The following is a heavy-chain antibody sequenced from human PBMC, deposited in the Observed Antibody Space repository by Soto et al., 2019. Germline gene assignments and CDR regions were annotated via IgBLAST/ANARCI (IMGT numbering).Heavy chain of an antibody. Sequence: GGALTRSGAAPGVNVSSYRMSPVRQDPGKGLEWVAVIWYDGSNKYYADSVKGRFTISRDNSKNTLYLQMNSLRAEDTAVYYCARGGYYGSGSQYYYYGMDVWGQGTTVTVSS. D-gene: IGHD3-10*01. J-gene: IGHJ6*02. V-gene: IGHV3-33*01. CDR1: GVNVSSYR. CDR2: IWYDGSNK. CDR3: ARGGYYGSGSQYYYYGMDV.